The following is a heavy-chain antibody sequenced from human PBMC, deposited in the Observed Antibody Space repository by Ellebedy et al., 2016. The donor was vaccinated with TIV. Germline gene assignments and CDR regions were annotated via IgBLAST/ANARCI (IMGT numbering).Heavy chain of an antibody. V-gene: IGHV3-74*01. CDR1: GFTFTNAW. CDR3: ARGNYYGSGSYGNWFNP. Sequence: GGSLRLXXAASGFTFTNAWMSWVRQAPGKGLVWVSRINSDGSSTSYADSVKGRFTISRDNAKNTLYLQMNSLGAEDTAVYYCARGNYYGSGSYGNWFNPWGQGTLVTVSS. CDR2: INSDGSST. D-gene: IGHD3-10*01. J-gene: IGHJ5*02.